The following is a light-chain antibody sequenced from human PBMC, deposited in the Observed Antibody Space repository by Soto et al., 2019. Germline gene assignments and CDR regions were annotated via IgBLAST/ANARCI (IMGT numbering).Light chain of an antibody. CDR2: ATS. J-gene: IGKJ1*01. Sequence: EIVLTQSPGTLSLSPGERASLSCRASQSVSSTYLAWYQQKPGQAPRLLIYATSTRASGIPDRFSGSASGTDSTLTISILEPEDFAVYYCQHYGSSLWTFGQGTKVEIK. V-gene: IGKV3-20*01. CDR3: QHYGSSLWT. CDR1: QSVSSTY.